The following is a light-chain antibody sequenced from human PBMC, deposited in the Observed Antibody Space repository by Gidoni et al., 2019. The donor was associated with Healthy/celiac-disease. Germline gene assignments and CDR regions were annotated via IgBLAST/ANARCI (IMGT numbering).Light chain of an antibody. J-gene: IGKJ2*01. V-gene: IGKV1-39*01. Sequence: DIQITHSPSSLSASVGDRVTITCRASQSISSYLNWYQQKPGKAPKLLIYAASSLQSGVPARFSGSGSGTDFTLTISSLQPEDFATYYCQQSYSTPDTFGQGTKLEIK. CDR2: AAS. CDR3: QQSYSTPDT. CDR1: QSISSY.